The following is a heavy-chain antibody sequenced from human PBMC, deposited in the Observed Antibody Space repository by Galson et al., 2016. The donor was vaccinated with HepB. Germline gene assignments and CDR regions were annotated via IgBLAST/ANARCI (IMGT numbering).Heavy chain of an antibody. D-gene: IGHD1-26*01. CDR2: IRQDGGEI. J-gene: IGHJ4*02. Sequence: SLRLSCAASGFTFNTYWMSWVRQPPGKGLEWVANIRQDGGEISYLASVKGRFTTSGDNAKTSLYLQMNSLIDEATAVYYCAGDKIVGAIAASYFDYWGQGALVTGSS. CDR1: GFTFNTYW. CDR3: AGDKIVGAIAASYFDY. V-gene: IGHV3-7*01.